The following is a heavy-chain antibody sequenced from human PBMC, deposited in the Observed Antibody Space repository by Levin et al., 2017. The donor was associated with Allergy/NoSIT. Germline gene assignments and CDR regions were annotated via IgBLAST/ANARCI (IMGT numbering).Heavy chain of an antibody. CDR2: IWYDGSNK. CDR1: GFTFSNYG. V-gene: IGHV3-33*01. Sequence: QAGGSLRLSCAASGFTFSNYGMHWARQAPGKGLEWVAVIWYDGSNKYYADSIKGRFTISRDNSKNTLYLQMNSLRAEDTAVYYCARSWRGYSGYDPFLDYWGQGTLVTVSS. D-gene: IGHD5-12*01. CDR3: ARSWRGYSGYDPFLDY. J-gene: IGHJ4*02.